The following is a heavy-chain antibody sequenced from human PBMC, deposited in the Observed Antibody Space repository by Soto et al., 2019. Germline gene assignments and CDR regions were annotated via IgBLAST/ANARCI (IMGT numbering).Heavy chain of an antibody. Sequence: ASVKVSCKASGYTFTSYGMHWVRQAPGQRLEWMGWINAGNGNTKYSQKFQGRVTITRDTSASTAYMELSSLRSEDTAVYYCARDRRGGHIVVVTAIDYWGQGTLVTVSS. D-gene: IGHD2-21*02. CDR3: ARDRRGGHIVVVTAIDY. J-gene: IGHJ4*02. CDR1: GYTFTSYG. CDR2: INAGNGNT. V-gene: IGHV1-3*01.